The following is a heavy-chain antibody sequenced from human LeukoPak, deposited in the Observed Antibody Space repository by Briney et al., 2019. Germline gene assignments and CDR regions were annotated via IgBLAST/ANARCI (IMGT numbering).Heavy chain of an antibody. D-gene: IGHD5-18*01. CDR2: IRSKAYGGTT. CDR3: ASARGYSYGYSLDY. V-gene: IGHV3-49*03. J-gene: IGHJ4*02. CDR1: GFTFGDYA. Sequence: GRSLRLSCTASGFTFGDYAMSWFRQAPGKGLEWVGFIRSKAYGGTTEYAASVKGRFTISRDDSKSIAYLQMNSLKTEDTAVYYCASARGYSYGYSLDYWGQGTLVTVSS.